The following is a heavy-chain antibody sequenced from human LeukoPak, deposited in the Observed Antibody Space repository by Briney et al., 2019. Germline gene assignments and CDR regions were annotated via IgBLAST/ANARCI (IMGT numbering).Heavy chain of an antibody. Sequence: GGSLRLSCAASGFTFSSYAMSWVRQAPGKGLEWVSAISGSGGSTYYADSVKGRFTISRDNSKNTLYLQMNSLRAEDTAVYYCAKDYYYDSSGYYTSHFDYWGQGTLVTVSS. CDR1: GFTFSSYA. D-gene: IGHD3-22*01. CDR3: AKDYYYDSSGYYTSHFDY. CDR2: ISGSGGST. J-gene: IGHJ4*02. V-gene: IGHV3-23*01.